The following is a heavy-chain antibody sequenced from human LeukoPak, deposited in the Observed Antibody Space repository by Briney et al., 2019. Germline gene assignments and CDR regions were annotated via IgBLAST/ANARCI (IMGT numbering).Heavy chain of an antibody. Sequence: GGSLRLSCAASGFTFSSYWMSWVRQAPGKGLEWVANIKQDGSEKYYVDSVKGRFTVSRDNSKNTLHLQMSSLRAEDTAVYYCARSKEDCCGSFDPWGQGTLVTVSS. CDR3: ARSKEDCCGSFDP. D-gene: IGHD2-15*01. CDR1: GFTFSSYW. CDR2: IKQDGSEK. V-gene: IGHV3-7*03. J-gene: IGHJ5*02.